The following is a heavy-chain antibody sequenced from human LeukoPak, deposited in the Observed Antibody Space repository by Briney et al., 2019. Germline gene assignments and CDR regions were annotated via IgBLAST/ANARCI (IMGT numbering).Heavy chain of an antibody. J-gene: IGHJ6*02. V-gene: IGHV4-59*01. CDR2: IYYSGST. D-gene: IGHD3-10*01. CDR3: ARVSPGSYGMDV. Sequence: SETLSLTCTVSGGSISSYYWSWIQQPPGKGLEWIGYIYYSGSTNYNPSLKSRVTISVDTSKNQFSLKLSSVTAADTAVYYCARVSPGSYGMDVWGQGTTVTVSS. CDR1: GGSISSYY.